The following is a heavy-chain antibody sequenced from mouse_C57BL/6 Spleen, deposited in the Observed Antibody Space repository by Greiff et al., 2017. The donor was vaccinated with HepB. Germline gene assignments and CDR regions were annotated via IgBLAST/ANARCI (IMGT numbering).Heavy chain of an antibody. CDR2: ISSGSSTI. Sequence: EVHLVESGGGLVKPGGSLKLSCAASGFTFSDYGMHWVRQAPEKGLEWVAYISSGSSTIYYADTVKGRFTISRDNAKNTLFLQMTSLRSEDTAMYYCASTGTGYFDVWGTGTTVTVSS. V-gene: IGHV5-17*01. CDR3: ASTGTGYFDV. D-gene: IGHD4-1*02. CDR1: GFTFSDYG. J-gene: IGHJ1*03.